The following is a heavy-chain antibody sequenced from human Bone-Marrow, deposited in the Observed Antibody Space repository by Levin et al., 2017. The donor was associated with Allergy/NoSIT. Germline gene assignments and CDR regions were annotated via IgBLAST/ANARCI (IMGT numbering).Heavy chain of an antibody. D-gene: IGHD2-2*02. CDR2: INPSGGST. J-gene: IGHJ4*02. V-gene: IGHV1-46*01. Sequence: GESLKISCKASGYTFTSYYMHWVRQAPGQGLEWMGIINPSGGSTSYAQKFQGRVTMTRDTSTSTVYMELSSLRSEDTAVYYCARDLVPAAIMHPRDDYWGQGTLVTVSS. CDR3: ARDLVPAAIMHPRDDY. CDR1: GYTFTSYY.